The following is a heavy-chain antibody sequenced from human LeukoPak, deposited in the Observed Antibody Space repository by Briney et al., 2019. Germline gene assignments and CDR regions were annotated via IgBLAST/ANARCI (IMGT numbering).Heavy chain of an antibody. J-gene: IGHJ4*02. D-gene: IGHD6-19*01. CDR2: IYYSGST. CDR1: GGSISSYY. V-gene: IGHV4-59*08. CDR3: ARIGWSHYYFDY. Sequence: SETLSLTCTVSGGSISSYYWSWIRQPPGKGLEWIGYIYYSGSTNYNPSLKSRVTISVDTSKNHFSLKLSSVTAADTAVYYCARIGWSHYYFDYWGQGTLVTVSS.